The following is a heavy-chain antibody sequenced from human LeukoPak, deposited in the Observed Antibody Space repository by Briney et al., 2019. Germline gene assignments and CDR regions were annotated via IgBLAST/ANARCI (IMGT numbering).Heavy chain of an antibody. D-gene: IGHD3-3*01. Sequence: ASVKVSSKASGYTFTGYYMHWVRQAPGQGLEWMGRINPNSGGTNYAQKFQGRVTMTRDTSISTAYMELSRLRSDDTAVYYCAREYYGDYVSYWGQGTLVTVSS. CDR1: GYTFTGYY. J-gene: IGHJ4*02. CDR3: AREYYGDYVSY. V-gene: IGHV1-2*06. CDR2: INPNSGGT.